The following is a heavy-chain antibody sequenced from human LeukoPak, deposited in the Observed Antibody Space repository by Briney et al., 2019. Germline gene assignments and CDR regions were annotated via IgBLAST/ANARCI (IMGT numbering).Heavy chain of an antibody. D-gene: IGHD2-15*01. CDR1: GGSMSSYY. CDR3: AREGGSGYCSGGSCSGTNWFDP. V-gene: IGHV4-59*12. J-gene: IGHJ5*02. Sequence: PSETLSLTCTVSGGSMSSYYWSWIRQPPGKGLEWIGYIYYSGSTKYNPSLKSRVTISVDTSKNQFSLKLSSVTAADTAVYYCAREGGSGYCSGGSCSGTNWFDPWGQGTLVTVSS. CDR2: IYYSGST.